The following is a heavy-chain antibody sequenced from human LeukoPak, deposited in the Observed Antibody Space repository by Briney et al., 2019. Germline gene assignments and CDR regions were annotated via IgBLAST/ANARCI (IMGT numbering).Heavy chain of an antibody. CDR2: IYYSGST. Sequence: SETLSLTCTVSGGSISSGGYYWSWIRQHPGKGLEWIVYIYYSGSTYYNPSLKSRVTISVDTSKNQFSLKLSSVTAAGTAVYYCARNGCRRRGYFDYWGQGTLVTVSS. CDR3: ARNGCRRRGYFDY. J-gene: IGHJ4*02. D-gene: IGHD3-10*01. V-gene: IGHV4-31*03. CDR1: GGSISSGGYY.